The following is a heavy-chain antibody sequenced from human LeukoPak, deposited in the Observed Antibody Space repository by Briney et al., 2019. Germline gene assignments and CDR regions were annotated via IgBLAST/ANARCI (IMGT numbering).Heavy chain of an antibody. V-gene: IGHV3-30-3*01. CDR3: AKASSMIVVVGASDY. Sequence: GGSLRLSCAASGFTFSSYAIHWVRQAPGKGLEWVAVISYDGSNKYYADSVKGRFTISRDNSKNTLYLQMNSLRAEDTAVYYCAKASSMIVVVGASDYWGQGTLVTVSS. J-gene: IGHJ4*02. D-gene: IGHD3-22*01. CDR2: ISYDGSNK. CDR1: GFTFSSYA.